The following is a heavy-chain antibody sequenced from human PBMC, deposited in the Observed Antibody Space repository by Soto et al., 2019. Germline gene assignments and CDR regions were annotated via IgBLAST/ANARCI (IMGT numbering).Heavy chain of an antibody. CDR3: AKDGGGYP. Sequence: HAQLVQSGAELRKPGSSVKVSCKASGGIFSNFAFSWVRQAPGQGLEWMGTIVPVYGAVYYAHQFQGRVTITADESTTTTYMEMSGLGSKDTAVYYCAKDGGGYPWVQGTLVTVSS. CDR1: GGIFSNFA. J-gene: IGHJ5*02. CDR2: IVPVYGAV. D-gene: IGHD2-15*01. V-gene: IGHV1-69*18.